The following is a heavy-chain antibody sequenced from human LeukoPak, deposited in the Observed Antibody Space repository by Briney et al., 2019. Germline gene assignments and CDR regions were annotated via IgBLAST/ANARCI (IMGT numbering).Heavy chain of an antibody. D-gene: IGHD6-13*01. CDR3: ARVDGTSSWYGEYYYYYYMYV. V-gene: IGHV3-20*04. CDR2: KNWNGGSK. Sequence: TGGPLRLSCAASGFTFDDYGMSGVRQAQGKGLEWVSGKNWNGGSKSYADPVKGRFTISRDNAKNSLYLQMNSLRAEDTALYYCARVDGTSSWYGEYYYYYYMYVWGKGTTVTVSS. J-gene: IGHJ6*03. CDR1: GFTFDDYG.